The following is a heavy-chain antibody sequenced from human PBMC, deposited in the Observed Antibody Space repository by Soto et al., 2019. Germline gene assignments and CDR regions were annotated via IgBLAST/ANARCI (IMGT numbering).Heavy chain of an antibody. CDR1: GFTFYTYE. Sequence: GGSLRLSCAASGFTFYTYEMNWVRQAPGKGLEWVSYISSSGSTTYYADSVKGRFTISRDNAKNSLYLQMNSLRAEDTAIYYGAPRWGGGGAFDFWGQGTMVTVSS. CDR2: ISSSGSTT. D-gene: IGHD3-16*01. CDR3: APRWGGGGAFDF. J-gene: IGHJ3*01. V-gene: IGHV3-48*03.